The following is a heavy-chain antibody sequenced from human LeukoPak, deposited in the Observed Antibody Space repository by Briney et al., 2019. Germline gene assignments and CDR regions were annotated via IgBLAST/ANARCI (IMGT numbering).Heavy chain of an antibody. J-gene: IGHJ4*02. CDR1: GFTFSSYG. D-gene: IGHD6-6*01. CDR3: AKGVELGAARDY. Sequence: GGSLRLSCAASGFTFSSYGMHWVRQAPGKGLEWVAFIRYDGSDKYYADSVKGRFTISRDNSKNTLYLQMNSLRAEDTAVYYCAKGVELGAARDYWGQGTLVTVSS. CDR2: IRYDGSDK. V-gene: IGHV3-30*02.